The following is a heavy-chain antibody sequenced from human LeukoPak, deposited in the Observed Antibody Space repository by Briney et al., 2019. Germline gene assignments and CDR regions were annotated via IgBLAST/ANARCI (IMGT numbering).Heavy chain of an antibody. D-gene: IGHD3-9*01. CDR1: GGSFSGYY. V-gene: IGHV4-34*01. J-gene: IGHJ4*02. CDR3: ARASDDISTGYYVTYFDY. CDR2: INHSGST. Sequence: SETLSLTCAVYGGSFSGYYWSWIRQPPGKGLEWIGEINHSGSTNYNPSLKSRVTISVDTSKNQFSLKLSSVTAADTAVYYCARASDDISTGYYVTYFDYWGQGTLVTVSS.